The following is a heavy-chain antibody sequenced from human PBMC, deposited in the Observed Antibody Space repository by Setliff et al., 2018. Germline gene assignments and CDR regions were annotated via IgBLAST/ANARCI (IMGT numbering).Heavy chain of an antibody. V-gene: IGHV1-69*05. CDR1: GGNFSSYA. CDR2: IIPIFGTA. Sequence: SVKVSCKASGGNFSSYAISWVQKAPGKGLEWRGGIIPIFGTANYAQKFQGRVTITTDESTSTAYMELSSLRSEDTAVYYCARDPGYCGNWGRPDDAFDIWGQGTMVTVSS. CDR3: ARDPGYCGNWGRPDDAFDI. D-gene: IGHD7-27*01. J-gene: IGHJ3*02.